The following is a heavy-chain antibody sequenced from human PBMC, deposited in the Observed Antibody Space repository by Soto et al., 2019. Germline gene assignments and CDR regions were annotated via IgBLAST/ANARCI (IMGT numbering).Heavy chain of an antibody. V-gene: IGHV1-2*02. Sequence: ASVNGAWKAAGYTFTGYYMHWVRQAPGQGLELMGWINPNSGGTNYAQKFQGRVTMTRXXXXXXAXMELXXXXSDDTAVYYCARGPDRMDVWGQGTTVTVSS. CDR3: ARGPDRMDV. J-gene: IGHJ6*02. CDR1: GYTFTGYY. CDR2: INPNSGGT.